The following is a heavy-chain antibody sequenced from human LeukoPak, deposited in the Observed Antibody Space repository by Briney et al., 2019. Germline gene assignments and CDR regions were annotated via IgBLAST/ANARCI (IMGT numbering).Heavy chain of an antibody. CDR1: GGTFSSYA. D-gene: IGHD7-27*01. CDR2: IIPIFGKA. J-gene: IGHJ5*02. V-gene: IGHV1-69*01. Sequence: SVKVSCKASGGTFSSYAISWVRQAPGQGLEWMGGIIPIFGKANYAQKFQGRVTITADESTSTAYMELSSLRSEDTAVYYCARHSELTGYNWFDPWGQGTLVTVSS. CDR3: ARHSELTGYNWFDP.